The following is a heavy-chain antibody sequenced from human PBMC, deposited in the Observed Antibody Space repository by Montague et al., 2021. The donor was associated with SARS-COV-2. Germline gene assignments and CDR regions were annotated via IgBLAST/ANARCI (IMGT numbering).Heavy chain of an antibody. CDR2: IRSRGDST. CDR3: AKDIGGSGGWPIFDF. V-gene: IGHV3-23*01. CDR1: GFPFSNYA. D-gene: IGHD6-25*01. Sequence: SLSLSCAASGFPFSNYAMNWVRQAPGKGLEWVSLIRSRGDSTYYADSVKGRFTISRDNSRNTLYLHMNSLRADDTAIYYCAKDIGGSGGWPIFDFWGQGTLVTVSS. J-gene: IGHJ4*02.